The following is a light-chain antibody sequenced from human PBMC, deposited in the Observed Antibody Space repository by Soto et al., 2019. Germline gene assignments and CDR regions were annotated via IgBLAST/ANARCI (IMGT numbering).Light chain of an antibody. CDR3: QQYNNWPPLT. Sequence: ITQSPSTLSVYPGERATLSCRGSQSIRSTLAWFQQKPGQAPRLLIYDASKRATGIPARFSGSGSGTEFTLTISSLQSEDFAVYYCQQYNNWPPLTFGGGTKVDI. CDR2: DAS. V-gene: IGKV3-15*01. CDR1: QSIRST. J-gene: IGKJ4*01.